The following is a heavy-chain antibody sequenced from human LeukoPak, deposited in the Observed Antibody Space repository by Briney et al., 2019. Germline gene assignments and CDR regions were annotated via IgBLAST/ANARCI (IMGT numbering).Heavy chain of an antibody. D-gene: IGHD4-17*01. Sequence: GGSLRLSCAASGFTLSSYALSWVRQAPGKGLEWVSSISSSGGSTFYADSMKGRFTIARGEPKNTLYLQMNSLRVEDTAVYYCAERSYGDYYYGMDVWGQGTTVTVSS. CDR3: AERSYGDYYYGMDV. J-gene: IGHJ6*02. CDR2: ISSSGGST. V-gene: IGHV3-23*01. CDR1: GFTLSSYA.